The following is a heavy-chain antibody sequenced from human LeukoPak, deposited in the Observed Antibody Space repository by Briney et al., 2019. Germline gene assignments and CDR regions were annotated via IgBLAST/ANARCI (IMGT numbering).Heavy chain of an antibody. V-gene: IGHV4-31*03. J-gene: IGHJ2*01. CDR3: ARGRATWYFDL. Sequence: SETLSLTCTVSGGSISSGGYYWSWIRQHPGEGLECIGYIYYSGSTYYNPSLKSRITISVDTSKNQFSLKLSSVTAAATAVYYCARGRATWYFDLWGRGTLVTVSS. CDR1: GGSISSGGYY. CDR2: IYYSGST. D-gene: IGHD3-10*01.